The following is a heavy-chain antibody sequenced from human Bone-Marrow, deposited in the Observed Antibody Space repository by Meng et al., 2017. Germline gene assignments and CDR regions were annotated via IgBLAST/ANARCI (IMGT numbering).Heavy chain of an antibody. CDR2: IYSGGST. CDR3: ARLQWLVPLYCYYGMDV. Sequence: GGSLRLSCAASGFTVSSNYMSWVRQAPGKGLEWVSVIYSGGSTYYADSVKGRFTISRHNSKNTLYLQMNSLRAEDTAVYYCARLQWLVPLYCYYGMDVWGQGTTVTVSS. CDR1: GFTVSSNY. V-gene: IGHV3-53*01. D-gene: IGHD6-19*01. J-gene: IGHJ6*02.